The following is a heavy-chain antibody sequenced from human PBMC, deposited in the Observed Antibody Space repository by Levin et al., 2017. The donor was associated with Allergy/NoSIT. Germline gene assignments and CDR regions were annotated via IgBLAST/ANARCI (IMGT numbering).Heavy chain of an antibody. CDR1: GYTFIDKF. V-gene: IGHV1-2*02. J-gene: IGHJ4*02. D-gene: IGHD6-19*01. Sequence: ESLKISCKASGYTFIDKFIHWVRQAPGQGLEWMGWINPHSGYTNYAQKFQGRVTMTRDTSITTVHMELSSLESDDTAVYFCARGSFGSGWYPKDYWGQGTLVTVSS. CDR2: INPHSGYT. CDR3: ARGSFGSGWYPKDY.